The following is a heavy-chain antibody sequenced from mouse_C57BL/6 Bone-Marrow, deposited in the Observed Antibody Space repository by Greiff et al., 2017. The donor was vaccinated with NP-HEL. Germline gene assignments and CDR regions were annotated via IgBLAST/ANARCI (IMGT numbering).Heavy chain of an antibody. CDR1: GFTFSDYY. CDR2: INYDGSST. J-gene: IGHJ4*01. D-gene: IGHD2-4*01. V-gene: IGHV5-16*01. CDR3: AREGGLRRRTYAMDY. Sequence: EVNVVESEGGLVQPGSSMKLSCTTSGFTFSDYYMAWVRQVPEKGLDWVANINYDGSSTYYLDSLKSRFIISRDNAKNILYLQMSSLKSEDPATYYCAREGGLRRRTYAMDYWGQGTSVTVSS.